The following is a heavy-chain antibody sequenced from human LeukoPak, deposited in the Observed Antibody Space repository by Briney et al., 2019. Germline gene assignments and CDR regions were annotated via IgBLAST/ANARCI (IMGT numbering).Heavy chain of an antibody. CDR3: ARGRRYSSSWRHFDY. Sequence: GASVKVSCKASGYTFTDYYMHWVQQAPGKGLEWMGRVDPEDGETIYAEKFQGRVTITADTSTDTAYMELSSLRSEDTAVYYCARGRRYSSSWRHFDYWGQGTLVTVSS. J-gene: IGHJ4*02. V-gene: IGHV1-69-2*01. CDR1: GYTFTDYY. D-gene: IGHD6-13*01. CDR2: VDPEDGET.